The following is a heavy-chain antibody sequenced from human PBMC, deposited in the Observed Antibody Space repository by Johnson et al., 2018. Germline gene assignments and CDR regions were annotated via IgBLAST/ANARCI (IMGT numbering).Heavy chain of an antibody. CDR3: ARDRSRSQKTKLVGITNYLGH. J-gene: IGHJ4*02. CDR2: VSDDGSNK. D-gene: IGHD1-26*01. CDR1: GFTFITYA. Sequence: QVQLVESGGGVGQPGRSLRLSCAASGFTFITYAMHWVRQAPGKGLEWVAVVSDDGSNKYYADSVTRRFTISSDNFKNTVLRQMNGLRPEDTAVYYCARDRSRSQKTKLVGITNYLGHWGQGTLGTVSS. V-gene: IGHV3-30-3*01.